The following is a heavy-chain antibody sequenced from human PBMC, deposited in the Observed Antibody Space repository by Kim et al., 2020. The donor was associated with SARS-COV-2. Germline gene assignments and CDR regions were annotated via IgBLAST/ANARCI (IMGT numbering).Heavy chain of an antibody. CDR1: GFTFGDYA. J-gene: IGHJ3*02. CDR2: ISWNSGSI. Sequence: GGSLRLSCAASGFTFGDYAIHWVRQAPGKGLEWVSGISWNSGSIGYADSVKGRFTISRDNAKNSLYLQMNSLRGEDTALYYCAKDTGSSTSLLSLAGDALDIWGQGKLPTVSP. V-gene: IGHV3-9*01. CDR3: AKDTGSSTSLLSLAGDALDI. D-gene: IGHD2-2*01.